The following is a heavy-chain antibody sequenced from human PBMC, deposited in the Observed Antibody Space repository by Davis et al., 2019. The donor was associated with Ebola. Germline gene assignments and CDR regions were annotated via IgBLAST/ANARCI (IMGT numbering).Heavy chain of an antibody. V-gene: IGHV3-30*04. CDR3: ARDRELHYYYYYYGMDV. J-gene: IGHJ6*04. D-gene: IGHD1-26*01. CDR1: GFTFSNYA. Sequence: GGSLRLSCAASGFTFSNYAMHWVRQAPGKGLEWVAVISYDGSYKYYADSVKGRFTISRDNSKNTLYLQMNSLRAEDTAVYYCARDRELHYYYYYYGMDVWGKGTTVTVSS. CDR2: ISYDGSYK.